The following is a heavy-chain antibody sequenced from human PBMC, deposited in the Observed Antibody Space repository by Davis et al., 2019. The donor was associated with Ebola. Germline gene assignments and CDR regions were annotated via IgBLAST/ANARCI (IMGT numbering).Heavy chain of an antibody. V-gene: IGHV1-69*13. CDR1: GYTFTSYG. Sequence: SVKVSCKASGYTFTSYGISWVRQAPGQGLEWMGGIIPIFGAANYAQKFQGRVTITADESTSTAYMELSSLRSEDTAVYYCARGRDYYDSSGYSDAFDIWGQGTMVTVSS. CDR3: ARGRDYYDSSGYSDAFDI. CDR2: IIPIFGAA. J-gene: IGHJ3*02. D-gene: IGHD3-22*01.